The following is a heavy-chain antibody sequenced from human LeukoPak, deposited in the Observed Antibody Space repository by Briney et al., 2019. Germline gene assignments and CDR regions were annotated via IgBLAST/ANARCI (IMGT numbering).Heavy chain of an antibody. CDR1: GGSISSYY. CDR3: ARAPGIAAAGNWFDP. D-gene: IGHD6-13*01. Sequence: SETLSLTCTVSGGSISSYYWSWIRQPAGKGLEWIGRIYTSGSTNYNPSLKSRVTMSVDTSKNQFSLKQSSVTAADTAVYNCARAPGIAAAGNWFDPWGQGTLVTVSS. V-gene: IGHV4-4*07. J-gene: IGHJ5*02. CDR2: IYTSGST.